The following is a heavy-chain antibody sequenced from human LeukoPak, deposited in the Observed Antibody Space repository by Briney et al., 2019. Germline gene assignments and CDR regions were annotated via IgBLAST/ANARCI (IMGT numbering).Heavy chain of an antibody. CDR3: ARGSDYYDSSGYYDDAFDI. J-gene: IGHJ3*02. Sequence: ASVKVSCKASGYTFIGYYMHWVRQAPGQGLEWMGWINPNSGGTNYAQKFQGRVTMTRDTSISTAYMELSRLRSDDTAVYYCARGSDYYDSSGYYDDAFDIWGQGTMVTVSS. V-gene: IGHV1-2*02. CDR1: GYTFIGYY. D-gene: IGHD3-22*01. CDR2: INPNSGGT.